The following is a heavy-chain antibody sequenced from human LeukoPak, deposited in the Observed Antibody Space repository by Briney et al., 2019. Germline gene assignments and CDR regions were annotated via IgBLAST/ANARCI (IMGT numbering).Heavy chain of an antibody. D-gene: IGHD3-10*01. V-gene: IGHV4-39*01. CDR1: GGSISSSNYY. J-gene: IGHJ4*02. CDR2: IHYSGST. CDR3: ARQVYGSGSNPFDY. Sequence: SETLSLTCTVSGGSISSSNYYWAWIRQPPGKGLEWIGNIHYSGSTYYNASLNSRITMSIDTSKNQFSLKLSSVTAADTAVYYCARQVYGSGSNPFDYWGQGTLVTVSS.